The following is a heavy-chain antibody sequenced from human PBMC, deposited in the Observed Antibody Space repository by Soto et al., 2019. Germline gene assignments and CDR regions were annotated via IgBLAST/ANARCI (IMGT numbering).Heavy chain of an antibody. D-gene: IGHD5-12*01. CDR1: GGTFNNYP. CDR3: ARGRGYSGHDHYYYSDMDV. Sequence: QVQLVQSGAEVKKPGSSVKGSCKASGGTFNNYPITWVRQAPGEGLEWKGGSIPIFGTANYAQKFQGRVTISVDESTSTAYMELSSLRSEDTAVYYCARGRGYSGHDHYYYSDMDVWGQGTTVTVSS. V-gene: IGHV1-69*01. CDR2: SIPIFGTA. J-gene: IGHJ6*02.